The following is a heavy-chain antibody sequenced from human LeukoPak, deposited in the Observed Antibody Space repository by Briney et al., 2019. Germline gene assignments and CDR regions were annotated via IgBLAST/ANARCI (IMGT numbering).Heavy chain of an antibody. V-gene: IGHV4-59*01. CDR1: GGSIRSYY. J-gene: IGHJ2*01. CDR3: ARVYYSNSYDYWYFDL. CDR2: IYYSGST. Sequence: PSETLSLTCTVSGGSIRSYYWSWIRQPPGKGLEWIGYIYYSGSTNYNPSLKSRVTISVDTSKNQFSLKLSSVTAADTAVYYCARVYYSNSYDYWYFDLWSRGTLVTVSS. D-gene: IGHD6-13*01.